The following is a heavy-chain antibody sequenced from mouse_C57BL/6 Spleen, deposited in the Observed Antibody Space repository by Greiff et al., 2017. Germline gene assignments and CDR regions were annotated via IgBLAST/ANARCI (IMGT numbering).Heavy chain of an antibody. CDR2: IHPNSGST. V-gene: IGHV1-64*01. Sequence: VQLQQPGAELVKPGASVKLSCKASGYTFTSYWMHWVKQRPGQGLEWIGMIHPNSGSTNYNEKFKSKATLTVDKSSSTAYMQLSSLTSEDSAVYYCARSGQLRLPYAMDYWGQGTSVTVSS. CDR3: ARSGQLRLPYAMDY. D-gene: IGHD3-2*02. J-gene: IGHJ4*01. CDR1: GYTFTSYW.